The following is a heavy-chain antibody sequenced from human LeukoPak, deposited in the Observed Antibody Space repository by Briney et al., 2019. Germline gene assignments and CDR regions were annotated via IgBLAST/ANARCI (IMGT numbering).Heavy chain of an antibody. Sequence: ASVKVSCKASGYTFTGYYMHWVRQAPGQGLEWMGWINPNSGGTNYAQKFQGRVTMTRDTSISTAYMELSRLRSDDTAVYYCARSDTTMVRGVIIPLGYWGQGTLVTVSS. CDR3: ARSDTTMVRGVIIPLGY. CDR2: INPNSGGT. D-gene: IGHD3-10*01. V-gene: IGHV1-2*02. J-gene: IGHJ4*02. CDR1: GYTFTGYY.